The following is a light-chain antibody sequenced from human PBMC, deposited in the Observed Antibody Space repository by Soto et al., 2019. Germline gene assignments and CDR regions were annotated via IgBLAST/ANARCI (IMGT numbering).Light chain of an antibody. Sequence: DIVMTQSPATLSVSSGGSATLSCRASQSINHNLAWYQQRPGQAPRLLISGASTRATGIPARFSGSGFGTEFTLTISSLQSEDVAVYYCQQHNDWPPWTFGQGTKVE. CDR1: QSINHN. J-gene: IGKJ1*01. CDR2: GAS. CDR3: QQHNDWPPWT. V-gene: IGKV3-15*01.